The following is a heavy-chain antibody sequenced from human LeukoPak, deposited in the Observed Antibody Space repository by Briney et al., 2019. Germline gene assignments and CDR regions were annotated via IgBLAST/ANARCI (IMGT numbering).Heavy chain of an antibody. J-gene: IGHJ4*02. V-gene: IGHV1-18*01. CDR3: ARDFAILTGPTGFDY. CDR1: GYTFTSYG. Sequence: ASVKVSCKASGYTFTSYGISWVRQAPGQGLEWMGWISAYNGNTNYALKLQGRVTMTTDTSTSTAYMELRSLRSDDTAVYYCARDFAILTGPTGFDYWGQGTLVTVSS. D-gene: IGHD3-9*01. CDR2: ISAYNGNT.